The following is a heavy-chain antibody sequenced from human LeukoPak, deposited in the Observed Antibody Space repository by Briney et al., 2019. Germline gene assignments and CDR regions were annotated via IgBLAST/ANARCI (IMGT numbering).Heavy chain of an antibody. Sequence: SVKVSCKASGYTFTSYGISWVRQAPGQGLEWMGRIIPILGIANYAQKFQGRVTITADKSTSTAYMELSSLRSEDTAVYYCARESYGGNSAVDYWGQGTLVAVSS. J-gene: IGHJ4*02. V-gene: IGHV1-69*04. D-gene: IGHD4-23*01. CDR3: ARESYGGNSAVDY. CDR1: GYTFTSYG. CDR2: IIPILGIA.